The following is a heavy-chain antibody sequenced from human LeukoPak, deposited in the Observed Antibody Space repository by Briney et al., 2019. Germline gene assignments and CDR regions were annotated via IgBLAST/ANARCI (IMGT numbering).Heavy chain of an antibody. CDR2: IYYSGST. CDR3: ARVSSHGYSYGYPDY. V-gene: IGHV4-61*01. J-gene: IGHJ4*02. Sequence: SETLSLTCTVSGGSISSGTYYWGWFRQPPGKGLEWIGYIYYSGSTNYNPSLKSRVTISVDTSKNQFSLKLSSVTAADTAVYYCARVSSHGYSYGYPDYWGQGTLVTVSS. CDR1: GGSISSGTYY. D-gene: IGHD5-18*01.